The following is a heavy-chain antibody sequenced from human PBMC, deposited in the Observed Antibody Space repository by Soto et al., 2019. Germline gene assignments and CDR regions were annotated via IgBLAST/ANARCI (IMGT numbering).Heavy chain of an antibody. CDR3: AKDMFGYDSNGWRAFDN. Sequence: EVQLVESGGGLVQPGRSLRLSCAASGFRFDDDAMHWVRQAPGKGLEWVSCISWNGDTIGYADSVKGRFTISRDKDKNSLYLQMNSLRAEDTALYYCAKDMFGYDSNGWRAFDNWGQGTMVTVSS. J-gene: IGHJ3*02. CDR1: GFRFDDDA. D-gene: IGHD3-22*01. CDR2: ISWNGDTI. V-gene: IGHV3-9*01.